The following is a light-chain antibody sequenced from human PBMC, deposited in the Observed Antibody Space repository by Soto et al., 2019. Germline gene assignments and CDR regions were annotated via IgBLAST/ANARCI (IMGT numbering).Light chain of an antibody. Sequence: QPALTQPASVSGSPGQSITISCTGTSSDVGGYNYVSWYQQHPGKAPKLMIYEVSNRPSGISNRFSGSKSGNTASLTISGLQAEDEADYYCSSYTSSNFWVFGEGTKVTVL. CDR1: SSDVGGYNY. CDR2: EVS. V-gene: IGLV2-14*01. CDR3: SSYTSSNFWV. J-gene: IGLJ3*02.